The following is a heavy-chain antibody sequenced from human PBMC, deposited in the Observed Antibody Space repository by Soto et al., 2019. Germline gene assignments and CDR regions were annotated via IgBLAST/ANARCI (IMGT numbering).Heavy chain of an antibody. J-gene: IGHJ4*02. V-gene: IGHV3-21*01. D-gene: IGHD5-12*01. CDR3: ARDGVATIGWAAAGRGFFDY. Sequence: LRLSCAASGFTFSSYSMNWVRQAPGKGLEWVSSISSSSSYIYYADSVKGRFTISRDNAKNSLYLQMNSLRAEDTAVYYCARDGVATIGWAAAGRGFFDYWGQGTLVTVSS. CDR1: GFTFSSYS. CDR2: ISSSSSYI.